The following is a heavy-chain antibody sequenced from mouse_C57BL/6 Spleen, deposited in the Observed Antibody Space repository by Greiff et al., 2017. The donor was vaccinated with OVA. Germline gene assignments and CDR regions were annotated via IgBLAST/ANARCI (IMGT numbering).Heavy chain of an antibody. V-gene: IGHV1-52*01. CDR1: GYTFTSYW. Sequence: VQLQQPGAELVRPGSSVKLSCKASGYTFTSYWMHWVKQRPIQGLEWIGNIDPSDSETHYNQKFKDKATLTVDKSSSTAYMQLSSLTSEDSAVYYCARMLPGGYFDVWGTGTTVTVSS. CDR3: ARMLPGGYFDV. J-gene: IGHJ1*03. D-gene: IGHD1-1*01. CDR2: IDPSDSET.